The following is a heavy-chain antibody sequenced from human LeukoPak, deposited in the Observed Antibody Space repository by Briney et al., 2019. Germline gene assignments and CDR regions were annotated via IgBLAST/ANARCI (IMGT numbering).Heavy chain of an antibody. Sequence: SETLSLTCAVYGGSFSGYYWSWIRQPPGKGLERIGEINHSGSTNYNPSLKSRVTISVDTSKNQFSLKLSSVTAADTAVYYCARGRYCSGGSCSFDPWGQGTLVTVSS. D-gene: IGHD2-15*01. CDR2: INHSGST. V-gene: IGHV4-34*01. CDR1: GGSFSGYY. J-gene: IGHJ5*02. CDR3: ARGRYCSGGSCSFDP.